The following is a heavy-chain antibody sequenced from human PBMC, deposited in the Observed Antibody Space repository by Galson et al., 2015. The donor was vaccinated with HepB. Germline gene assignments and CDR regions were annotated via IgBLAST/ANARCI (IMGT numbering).Heavy chain of an antibody. Sequence: PLRLSCAASGFNFHYFPMHWARQAPGKGLEWVPVISYAGNHATYADFVKGRFPIYRDNSTNTLFLQMNSLRVEDTAPYYCGMPGGVGAGGHQNWYFDLWGRGTLVTVSS. D-gene: IGHD2-2*01. CDR3: GMPGGVGAGGHQNWYFDL. V-gene: IGHV3-30*03. J-gene: IGHJ2*01. CDR1: GFNFHYFP. CDR2: ISYAGNHA.